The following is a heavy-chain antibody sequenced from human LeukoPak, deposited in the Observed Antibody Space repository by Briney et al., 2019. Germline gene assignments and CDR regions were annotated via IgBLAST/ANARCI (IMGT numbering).Heavy chain of an antibody. CDR1: GFTFDDYG. J-gene: IGHJ4*02. CDR2: INWNGGST. Sequence: GGSLRLSCAASGFTFDDYGMSWVRQAPGKGLEWVSGINWNGGSTGYADSVKGRFTISRDNAKNSLYLQMNSLRAEDTALYYCAKHVDTAMATSQFDYWGQGTLVTVSS. D-gene: IGHD5-18*01. CDR3: AKHVDTAMATSQFDY. V-gene: IGHV3-20*04.